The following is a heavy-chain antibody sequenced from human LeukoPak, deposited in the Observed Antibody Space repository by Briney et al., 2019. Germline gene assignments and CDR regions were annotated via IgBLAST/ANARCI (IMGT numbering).Heavy chain of an antibody. CDR1: GFTFSRHD. CDR2: IDTVGGT. CDR3: AREASGSAYPGIDF. J-gene: IGHJ4*02. Sequence: GGSLRLSCAASGFTFSRHDMHWVRQAPGKGLEWVAAIDTVGGTYYPDSVRGRFTISREDVQNSLYLQMNSLRAGDTAIYYCAREASGSAYPGIDFWGQGTLVSLFS. V-gene: IGHV3-13*04. D-gene: IGHD3-22*01.